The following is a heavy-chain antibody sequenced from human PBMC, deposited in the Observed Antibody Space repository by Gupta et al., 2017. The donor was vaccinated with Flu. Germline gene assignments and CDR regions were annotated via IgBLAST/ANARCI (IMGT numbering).Heavy chain of an antibody. D-gene: IGHD2-2*01. Sequence: EMQLVESGGGLVKPGGSLRLSCAASGFTFSSYSMNWVRQAPGKGLEWVSSISSSSSYIYYADSVKGRFTISRDNAKNSLYLQMNSLRAEDTAVYYCARGTCSTTSCTLFDYWGQGTLVTVSS. CDR2: ISSSSSYI. J-gene: IGHJ4*02. CDR1: GFTFSSYS. V-gene: IGHV3-21*01. CDR3: ARGTCSTTSCTLFDY.